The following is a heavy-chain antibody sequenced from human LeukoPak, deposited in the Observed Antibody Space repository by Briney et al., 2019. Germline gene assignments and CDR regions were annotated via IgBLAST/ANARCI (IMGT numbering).Heavy chain of an antibody. Sequence: PGGSLRLSYAASGFTFSSYAMSWVRQAPGKGLEWVSAISGSGGSTYYADSVKGRFTISRDNSKNTLYLQMNSLRAEDTAVYYCAKRMTRNIVVVPAAHPPNWFDPWGQGTLVTVSS. CDR3: AKRMTRNIVVVPAAHPPNWFDP. J-gene: IGHJ5*02. D-gene: IGHD2-2*01. CDR2: ISGSGGST. CDR1: GFTFSSYA. V-gene: IGHV3-23*01.